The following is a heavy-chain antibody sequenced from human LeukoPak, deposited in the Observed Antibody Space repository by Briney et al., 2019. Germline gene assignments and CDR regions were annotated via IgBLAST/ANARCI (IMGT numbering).Heavy chain of an antibody. J-gene: IGHJ4*02. CDR1: GGSISSSSYY. D-gene: IGHD4-11*01. Sequence: SETLSLTCTVSGGSISSSSYYWGWIRQPPGKGLEWIGSIYYSGSTYYNPSLKSRVTISVDTSKNQFSLKLSSVTAADTAVYYCARLRYSNYLDYWGQGTPVTVSS. CDR3: ARLRYSNYLDY. V-gene: IGHV4-39*01. CDR2: IYYSGST.